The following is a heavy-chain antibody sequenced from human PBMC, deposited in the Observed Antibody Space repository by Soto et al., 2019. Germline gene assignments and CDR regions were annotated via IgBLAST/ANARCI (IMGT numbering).Heavy chain of an antibody. CDR3: ARGIPGHYGFDV. Sequence: VQLVESGGGLVQPGGSLRLSCEASGFTFSDYWIHWVRQVPGKGLVWVSRIKGDGSSINYADSVKGRFTISRDNAKNTLYLQMNSLRAEDTAVYYCARGIPGHYGFDVWGQGTMVTVSS. CDR2: IKGDGSSI. V-gene: IGHV3-74*01. D-gene: IGHD3-10*01. CDR1: GFTFSDYW. J-gene: IGHJ3*01.